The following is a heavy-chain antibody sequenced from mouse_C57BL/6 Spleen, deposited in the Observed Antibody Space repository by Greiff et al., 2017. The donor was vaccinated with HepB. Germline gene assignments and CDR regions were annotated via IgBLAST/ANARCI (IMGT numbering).Heavy chain of an antibody. CDR3: ARWAAQATWFAY. J-gene: IGHJ3*01. Sequence: QVQLQQPGAELVKPGASVKLSCKASGYTFTSYWMQWVKQRPGQGLEWIGEIDPSDSYTNYNQKFKGKATVTVDTSSSTAYMQLSSLTSEDSAVYYCARWAAQATWFAYWGQGTLVTVSA. CDR2: IDPSDSYT. D-gene: IGHD3-2*02. V-gene: IGHV1-50*01. CDR1: GYTFTSYW.